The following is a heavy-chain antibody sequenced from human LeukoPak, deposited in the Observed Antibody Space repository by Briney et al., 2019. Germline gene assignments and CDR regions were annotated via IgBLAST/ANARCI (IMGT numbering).Heavy chain of an antibody. CDR2: ISTSGST. V-gene: IGHV4-4*07. Sequence: PGGSLRLSCAASGFTFSDYYMSWIRQPAGKGLQWIGHISTSGSTNYSPSLKSRVTMSIDTSKNQFSLNLSSVTAADTAVYYCARGASGSSLSGFDIWGQGTMVTVSS. CDR3: ARGASGSSLSGFDI. D-gene: IGHD1-26*01. CDR1: GFTFSDYY. J-gene: IGHJ3*02.